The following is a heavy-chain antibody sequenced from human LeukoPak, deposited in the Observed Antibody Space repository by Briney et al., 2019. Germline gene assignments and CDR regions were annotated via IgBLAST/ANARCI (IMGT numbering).Heavy chain of an antibody. CDR3: ARDGPIGSYYDFWSGYYTPFDY. J-gene: IGHJ4*02. CDR1: GYTFTGYY. V-gene: IGHV1-2*02. CDR2: INPNSGGT. D-gene: IGHD3-3*01. Sequence: GASVKVSCKASGYTFTGYYMHWVRQAPGQGLEWMGWINPNSGGTNYAQKFQGRVTMTRDTSISTAYMELSRLRSDDTAVYYCARDGPIGSYYDFWSGYYTPFDYWGQGTLVTVSS.